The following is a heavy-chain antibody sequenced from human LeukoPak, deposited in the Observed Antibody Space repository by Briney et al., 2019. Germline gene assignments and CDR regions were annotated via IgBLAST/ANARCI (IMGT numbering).Heavy chain of an antibody. Sequence: ASVKVSCKASGGTFSSYAISWVRQAPGQGLEWMGGIIPIFGTANYAQKFQGRVTITADEYTSTAYMELSSLRSEDTAVYYCARHHCSSTSCPKKYWGQGTLVTVSS. CDR2: IIPIFGTA. V-gene: IGHV1-69*13. J-gene: IGHJ4*02. CDR3: ARHHCSSTSCPKKY. CDR1: GGTFSSYA. D-gene: IGHD2-2*01.